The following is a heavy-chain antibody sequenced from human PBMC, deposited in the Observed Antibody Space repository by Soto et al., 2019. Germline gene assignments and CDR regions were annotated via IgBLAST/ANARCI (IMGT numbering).Heavy chain of an antibody. CDR2: ISYGGGTT. CDR1: EFTFSNYA. J-gene: IGHJ4*02. D-gene: IGHD3-22*01. CDR3: AKNPGYYYDSTGYHFYY. Sequence: GSLRLSCAASEFTFSNYAISCVRQAPGKGLEWVSAISYGGGTTYYADSVKGRFTISRDNSKNTLYLQMNSLRAEDTAVYYCAKNPGYYYDSTGYHFYYWGQGTLVTVS. V-gene: IGHV3-23*01.